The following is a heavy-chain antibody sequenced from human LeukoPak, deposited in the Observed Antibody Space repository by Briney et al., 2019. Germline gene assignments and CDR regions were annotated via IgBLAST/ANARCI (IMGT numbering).Heavy chain of an antibody. D-gene: IGHD3-16*01. J-gene: IGHJ4*02. CDR1: GYTFTGYY. CDR2: INPNSGGK. Sequence: ASVKVSCKASGYTFTGYYMHWVRQAPGQGLEWMGWINPNSGGKNYEQKFQGRVTMTRDTSISTAYMELSRLRSDDTAVYYCARASPVWGTSFDYWGQGTLVTVSS. V-gene: IGHV1-2*02. CDR3: ARASPVWGTSFDY.